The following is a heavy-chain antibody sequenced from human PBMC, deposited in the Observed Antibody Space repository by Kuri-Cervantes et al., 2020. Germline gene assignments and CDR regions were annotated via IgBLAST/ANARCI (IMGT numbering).Heavy chain of an antibody. V-gene: IGHV3-30*01. J-gene: IGHJ3*02. CDR1: EFTLSSFA. Sequence: GGSLRLSCTASEFTLSSFAMHWVRQAPGRGLEWVAVISSDESHIYYADSVKGRFTISRDNSKNTLYLQMNSLRAEDTAVYYCAREMATVTKAFSGAFDIWGQGTMVTVSS. D-gene: IGHD4-17*01. CDR2: ISSDESHI. CDR3: AREMATVTKAFSGAFDI.